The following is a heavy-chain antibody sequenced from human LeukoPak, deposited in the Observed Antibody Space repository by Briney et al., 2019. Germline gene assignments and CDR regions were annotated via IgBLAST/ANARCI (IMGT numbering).Heavy chain of an antibody. J-gene: IGHJ4*02. CDR1: GYTFSNYG. V-gene: IGHV1-18*01. D-gene: IGHD1-1*01. Sequence: GASVKVSCKASGYTFSNYGTSWVRQAPGQGLKWMGWISAYNGNTNYAQKFQGRVTMTIDTSTSTAYMELRSLRSDDTAVYYCAREWESLAYYFDFWGQGTLVTVSS. CDR2: ISAYNGNT. CDR3: AREWESLAYYFDF.